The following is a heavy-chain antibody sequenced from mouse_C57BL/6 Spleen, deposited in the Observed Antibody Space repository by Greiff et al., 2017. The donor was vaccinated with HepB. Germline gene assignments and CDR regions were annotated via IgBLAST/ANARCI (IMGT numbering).Heavy chain of an antibody. CDR1: GYTFTSYW. Sequence: VQLQQPGAELVRPGSSVKLSCKASGYTFTSYWMDWVKQRPGQGLEWIGNIYPSDSETHYNQKFKDKATLTVDKSSSTAYMQLSSLTSEDSAVYYCARGAQLGRGYFDYWGQGTTLTVSS. V-gene: IGHV1-61*01. D-gene: IGHD4-1*02. CDR3: ARGAQLGRGYFDY. J-gene: IGHJ2*01. CDR2: IYPSDSET.